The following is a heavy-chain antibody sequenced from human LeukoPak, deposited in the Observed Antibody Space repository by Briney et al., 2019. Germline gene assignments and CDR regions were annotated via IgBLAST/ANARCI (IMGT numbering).Heavy chain of an antibody. CDR3: ARRDGSAYYYTLDI. CDR2: ISSSSSYI. V-gene: IGHV3-21*01. D-gene: IGHD3-22*01. CDR1: GFTFSSYT. Sequence: GGSLRLSCAASGFTFSSYTMNWVRQAPGKGLEWVSSISSSSSYIFYADSLKGRFTISRDNAKNSLYLQMNSLSAEDTAVYYCARRDGSAYYYTLDIWGQGTVVTVSS. J-gene: IGHJ3*02.